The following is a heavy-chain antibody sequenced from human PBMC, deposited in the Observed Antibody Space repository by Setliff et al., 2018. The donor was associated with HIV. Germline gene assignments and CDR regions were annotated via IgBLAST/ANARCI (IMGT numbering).Heavy chain of an antibody. D-gene: IGHD3-10*01. CDR3: ARFALGSRMDYFDY. CDR1: GGSISSHY. CDR2: IYNTGSS. V-gene: IGHV4-59*11. Sequence: PSETLSLTCTVSGGSISSHYWSWIRQPPGKGLEWIAYIYNTGSSNYNPSLKGRVTISIVTSKNQFSLKLNSVTAADTAVYYCARFALGSRMDYFDYWGQGTLVTV. J-gene: IGHJ4*02.